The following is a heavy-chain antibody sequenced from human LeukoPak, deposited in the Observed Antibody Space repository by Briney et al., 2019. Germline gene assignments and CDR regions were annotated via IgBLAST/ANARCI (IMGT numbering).Heavy chain of an antibody. CDR3: ARWRGAQSEFEY. CDR2: IKQDGSEK. Sequence: PGGSLRLSCAASGFTFTRYWMSWVRQAPGKGLECVANIKQDGSEKEYVDSVKGRFTISRDNAKNSLYLQMNNVRAEDTAVYYCARWRGAQSEFEYWGQGTLATVSS. CDR1: GFTFTRYW. D-gene: IGHD3-3*01. V-gene: IGHV3-7*01. J-gene: IGHJ4*02.